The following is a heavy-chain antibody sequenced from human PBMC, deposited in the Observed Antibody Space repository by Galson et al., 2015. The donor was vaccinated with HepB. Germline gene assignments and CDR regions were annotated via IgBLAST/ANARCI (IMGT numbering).Heavy chain of an antibody. D-gene: IGHD6-19*01. CDR3: ARAPRNGWYLFFDY. J-gene: IGHJ4*02. Sequence: SVKVSCKASGYAFTSYGISWVRQAPGQGLEWLGWINTNNANTNHAEKLQARVRMTTDTSTGTAYMELGSLRPDDTAVYDCARAPRNGWYLFFDYWGQGALVTVSS. V-gene: IGHV1-18*04. CDR2: INTNNANT. CDR1: GYAFTSYG.